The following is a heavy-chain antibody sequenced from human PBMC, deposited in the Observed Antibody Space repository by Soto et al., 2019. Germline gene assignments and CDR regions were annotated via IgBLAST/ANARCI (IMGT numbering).Heavy chain of an antibody. CDR1: GGSFSGYY. CDR2: INRSGST. CDR3: ARGRGTVTKVNFYYYGMDV. D-gene: IGHD4-4*01. Sequence: PWETLSLTCAVYGGSFSGYYWSWVRQPPGKGLGWIGEINRSGSTNYNPSLKSRVTISVDTSKNQFSLKLSSVTAADTAVYYCARGRGTVTKVNFYYYGMDVWGQGTTVTVSS. V-gene: IGHV4-34*01. J-gene: IGHJ6*02.